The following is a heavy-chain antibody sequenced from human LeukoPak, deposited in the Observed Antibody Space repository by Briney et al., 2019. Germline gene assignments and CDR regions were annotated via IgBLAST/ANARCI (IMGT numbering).Heavy chain of an antibody. V-gene: IGHV3-7*01. Sequence: PGGSLRLSYAASGFSMSGYCISWVRQALRKWLHWVANIKQDGSERHYADSVKGRFTISRDNAQNSLYLQMNSLRAEETAVYYCARVFGAYDSIDCWGQGTLVTVS. CDR3: ARVFGAYDSIDC. CDR2: IKQDGSER. J-gene: IGHJ4*02. D-gene: IGHD5-12*01. CDR1: GFSMSGYC.